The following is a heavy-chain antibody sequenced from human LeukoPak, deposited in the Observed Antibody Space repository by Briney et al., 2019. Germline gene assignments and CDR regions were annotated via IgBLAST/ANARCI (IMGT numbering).Heavy chain of an antibody. J-gene: IGHJ5*02. CDR2: IYPGDTDT. D-gene: IGHD2-15*01. V-gene: IGHV5-51*01. CDR3: ARKRCSGGSCYSRRDGFDP. CDR1: GYSFTSYW. Sequence: GESLKISCKGSGYSFTSYWIGWVRQMPGKGLEWMGIIYPGDTDTRYSPSFQGQVTISADKSISTAYLQWSSLKASDTAMYYCARKRCSGGSCYSRRDGFDPWGQGTLVTVSS.